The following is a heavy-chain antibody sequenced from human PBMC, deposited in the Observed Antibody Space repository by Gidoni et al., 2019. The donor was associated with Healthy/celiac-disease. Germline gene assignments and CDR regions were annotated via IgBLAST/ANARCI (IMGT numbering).Heavy chain of an antibody. J-gene: IGHJ4*02. CDR2: ISSSSSYI. D-gene: IGHD3-22*01. CDR1: GFTFSSYS. Sequence: EVQLVESGGGLVKPGGSLRLSCAASGFTFSSYSMNWVRQAPGKGLEWVSSISSSSSYIYYGDSVKGRFTISRDNAKNSLYLQMNSLRAEDTAVYYCARDSRDDSSGYYDARLFYWGQGTLVTVSS. CDR3: ARDSRDDSSGYYDARLFY. V-gene: IGHV3-21*01.